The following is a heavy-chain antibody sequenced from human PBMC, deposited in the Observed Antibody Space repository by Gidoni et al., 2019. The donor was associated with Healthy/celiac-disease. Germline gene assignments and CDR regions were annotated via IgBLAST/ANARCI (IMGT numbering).Heavy chain of an antibody. V-gene: IGHV4-30-4*01. CDR3: ARVGCSGGSCYSRYWFDP. D-gene: IGHD2-15*01. J-gene: IGHJ5*02. Sequence: QVQLQESCPGLVTPSQTLSLTCTVSAGSISSGDYYWSWIRQPPGKRLEWIGYIYYSGSTYYHPSLKSRVTISVETSKNQFSLKLSSVTAADTAVYYCARVGCSGGSCYSRYWFDPWGQGTLVTVSS. CDR2: IYYSGST. CDR1: AGSISSGDYY.